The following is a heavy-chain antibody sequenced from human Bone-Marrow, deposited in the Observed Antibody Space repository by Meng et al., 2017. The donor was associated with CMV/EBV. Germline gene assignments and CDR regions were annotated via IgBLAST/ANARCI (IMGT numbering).Heavy chain of an antibody. D-gene: IGHD6-19*01. Sequence: GGSLRLSCAASGFTFSSYAMSWVRQAPGRGLEWVSAISGSGGSTYYADSVKGRFTISRDNSKNTLYLQMNSLRAEDTAVYYCAKDPSSGWYPGVDYWGQGTLVTASS. CDR1: GFTFSSYA. V-gene: IGHV3-23*01. CDR3: AKDPSSGWYPGVDY. J-gene: IGHJ4*02. CDR2: ISGSGGST.